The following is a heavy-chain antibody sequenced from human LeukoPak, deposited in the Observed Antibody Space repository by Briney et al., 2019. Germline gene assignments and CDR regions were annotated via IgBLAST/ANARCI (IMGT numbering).Heavy chain of an antibody. D-gene: IGHD3-16*01. CDR3: AKDGYYDYVWGSFGSYYYYGMDV. V-gene: IGHV3-30*18. CDR2: ISYDGSNK. J-gene: IGHJ6*02. CDR1: GFTFSSYG. Sequence: GGSLRLSCAASGFTFSSYGMHWVRQAPGKGLEWVAVISYDGSNKYYADSVKGRFTISRDNSKNTLYLQMNSLSAEDTAVYYCAKDGYYDYVWGSFGSYYYYGMDVWGQGTTVTVSS.